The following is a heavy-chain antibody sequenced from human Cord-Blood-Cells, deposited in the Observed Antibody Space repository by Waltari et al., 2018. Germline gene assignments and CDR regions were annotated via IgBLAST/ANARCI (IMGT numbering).Heavy chain of an antibody. J-gene: IGHJ4*02. D-gene: IGHD6-13*01. Sequence: EVKLFESGGGLVQAGGSLRLSRAASGFTFSSYAMSWVRPAPGKGLEWVSAIIGSGGSTYYADSVKGRFTISRDNSKNTLYLQMNSLRAEDTAVYYCAKEVGATSSSWTDYWGQGTLVTVSS. CDR3: AKEVGATSSSWTDY. CDR1: GFTFSSYA. V-gene: IGHV3-23*01. CDR2: IIGSGGST.